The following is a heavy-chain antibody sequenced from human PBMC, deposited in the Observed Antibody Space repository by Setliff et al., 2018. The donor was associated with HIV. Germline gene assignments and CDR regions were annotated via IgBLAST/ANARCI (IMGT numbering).Heavy chain of an antibody. V-gene: IGHV4-61*09. CDR2: IYTTGVT. J-gene: IGHJ3*02. Sequence: SETLSLTCSVSGASMSSGRFSYNWIRQPAGKGLQWIGHIYTTGVTDYNPSLKSRVTISLDTSKSQFSLKLNSVTAADTAVYYCARGCSGGTCTSDAFDIWGQGTMVTVSS. CDR1: GASMSSGRFS. D-gene: IGHD2-15*01. CDR3: ARGCSGGTCTSDAFDI.